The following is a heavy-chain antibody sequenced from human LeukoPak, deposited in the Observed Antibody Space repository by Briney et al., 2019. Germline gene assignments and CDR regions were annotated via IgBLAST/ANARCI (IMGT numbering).Heavy chain of an antibody. CDR1: GGSISSCY. CDR3: ARDPRGRYFDWLLNGMDV. D-gene: IGHD3-9*01. Sequence: SETLSLTCTVSGGSISSCYWSWIRQPPGKGLEWIGYIYYSGSTNYNPSLKSRVTISVDTSKNQFSLKLSSVTAADTAVYYCARDPRGRYFDWLLNGMDVWGQGTTVTVSS. J-gene: IGHJ6*02. CDR2: IYYSGST. V-gene: IGHV4-59*01.